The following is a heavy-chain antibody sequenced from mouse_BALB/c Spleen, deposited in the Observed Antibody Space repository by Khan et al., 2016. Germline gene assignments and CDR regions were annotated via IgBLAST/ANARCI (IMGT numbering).Heavy chain of an antibody. Sequence: EVKLEESGPGLVKPSQSLSLTCSVTGYSITSGYYWNWIRQFPGNKLEWMGYISYDGSNNYNPSLKNRISITRDTSKNQFFLKLNSVTTEDTATYYCANYGNYEGFAYWGQGTLVTVSA. CDR3: ANYGNYEGFAY. CDR2: ISYDGSN. J-gene: IGHJ3*01. CDR1: GYSITSGYY. D-gene: IGHD2-1*01. V-gene: IGHV3-6*02.